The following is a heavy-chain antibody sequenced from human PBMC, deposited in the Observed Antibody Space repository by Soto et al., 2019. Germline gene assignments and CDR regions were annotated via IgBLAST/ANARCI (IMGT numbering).Heavy chain of an antibody. CDR3: GREVVAHGRDV. Sequence: PGVSLRLSWSASGFPVSSNYMSWARQAPRTGLEWVSVIYSGGSTSYADSVTGRFTISRDNSKNTLHLQMNSQSAADTSGYYCGREVVAHGRDVSGRRPTGAVSS. D-gene: IGHD2-2*01. J-gene: IGHJ6*02. CDR1: GFPVSSNY. V-gene: IGHV3-53*05. CDR2: IYSGGST.